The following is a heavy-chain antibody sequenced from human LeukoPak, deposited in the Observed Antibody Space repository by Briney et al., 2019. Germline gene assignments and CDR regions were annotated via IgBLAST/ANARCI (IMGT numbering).Heavy chain of an antibody. CDR2: INPNSGGT. J-gene: IGHJ4*02. CDR1: GYTFTGYY. CDR3: ASPTESGSYNLDY. D-gene: IGHD3-10*01. Sequence: ASVKVSCKASGYTFTGYYMHWVRQAPGQGLEWMGWINPNSGGTNYAQKFQGRVTMTRDTSISTAYMELSRLRSDDTAVYYCASPTESGSYNLDYWGQGTLVTVSS. V-gene: IGHV1-2*02.